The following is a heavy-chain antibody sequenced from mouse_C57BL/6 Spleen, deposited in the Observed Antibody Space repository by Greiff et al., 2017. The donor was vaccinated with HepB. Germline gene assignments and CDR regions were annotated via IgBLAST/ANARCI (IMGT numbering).Heavy chain of an antibody. CDR3: ALIYYDYDGPFDY. J-gene: IGHJ2*01. CDR1: GYSITSGYY. Sequence: EVQLQQSGPGLVKPSQSLSLTCSVTGYSITSGYYWNWIRQFPGNKLEWMGYISYDGSNNYNPSLKNRISITRDTSKNQFFLKLNSVTTEDTATYYCALIYYDYDGPFDYWGQGTTLTVSS. V-gene: IGHV3-6*01. D-gene: IGHD2-4*01. CDR2: ISYDGSN.